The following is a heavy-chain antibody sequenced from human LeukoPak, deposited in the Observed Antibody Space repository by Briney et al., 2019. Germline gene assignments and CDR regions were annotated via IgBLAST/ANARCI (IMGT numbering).Heavy chain of an antibody. V-gene: IGHV4-59*01. CDR2: IYYSGST. CDR3: ARAYCSGGSCQHDY. J-gene: IGHJ4*02. Sequence: SETLSLTCTVSGGSISSYYWSWIRQPPGKGLEWIGYIYYSGSTNYNPSLKSRVTISVDTSKNQFSLKLSSVTAADTAVYYCARAYCSGGSCQHDYWGQGTLVTVSS. D-gene: IGHD2-15*01. CDR1: GGSISSYY.